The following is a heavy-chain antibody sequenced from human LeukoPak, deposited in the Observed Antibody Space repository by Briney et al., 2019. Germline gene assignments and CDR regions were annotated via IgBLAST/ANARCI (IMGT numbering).Heavy chain of an antibody. V-gene: IGHV1-8*01. J-gene: IGHJ4*02. D-gene: IGHD3-22*01. CDR3: ARRSDDYDSSAYYH. Sequence: ASVKVSCKTSGYTFTSYDLNWVRQATGQGLEWMGWVNPNSGNTGYAQKFQGRVTMTMDPSISAAYMELSSLRSEDTAVYYCARRSDDYDSSAYYHWGQGTLVTVSS. CDR1: GYTFTSYD. CDR2: VNPNSGNT.